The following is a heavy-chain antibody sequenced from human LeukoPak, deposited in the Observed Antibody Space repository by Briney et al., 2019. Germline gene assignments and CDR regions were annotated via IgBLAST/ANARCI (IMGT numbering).Heavy chain of an antibody. CDR3: ASIVGATVDY. Sequence: GGSLRLSCEASGFTFSSYEMNWVRQAPGKGLEWVSYISSSGSTIYYADSVKGRFTISRDNAKNSLYLQMNSLRAEDTAVYYCASIVGATVDYWGQGTLVTVSS. J-gene: IGHJ4*02. V-gene: IGHV3-48*03. CDR2: ISSSGSTI. CDR1: GFTFSSYE. D-gene: IGHD1-26*01.